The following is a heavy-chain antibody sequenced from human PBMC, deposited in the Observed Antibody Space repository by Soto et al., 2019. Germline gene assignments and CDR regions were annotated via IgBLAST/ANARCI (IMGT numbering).Heavy chain of an antibody. CDR2: IYHSGST. CDR3: ARDSFLWFGELSAPDI. D-gene: IGHD3-10*01. Sequence: PSETLSLACAVSGGSISSSNWWSWVRQPPGKGLEWIGEIYHSGSTNYNPSLKSRVTISVDKSKNQFSLKLSSVTAADTAVYYGARDSFLWFGELSAPDIWGQGTMVT. CDR1: GGSISSSNW. J-gene: IGHJ3*02. V-gene: IGHV4-4*02.